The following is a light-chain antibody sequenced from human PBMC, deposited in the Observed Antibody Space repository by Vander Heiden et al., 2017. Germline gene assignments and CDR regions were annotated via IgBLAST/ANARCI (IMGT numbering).Light chain of an antibody. CDR1: TSDIGGYNY. V-gene: IGLV2-14*01. CDR3: SSNAGTSTLVV. Sequence: SALTQPASVSASPGQSLPISCTGTTSDIGGYNYVSWYQQHPGKAPKLMIYDVSNRPSGVSNRFSGSKSGNTASLTISGVQAEDEADYFCSSNAGTSTLVVFGGGTKLTVL. J-gene: IGLJ3*02. CDR2: DVS.